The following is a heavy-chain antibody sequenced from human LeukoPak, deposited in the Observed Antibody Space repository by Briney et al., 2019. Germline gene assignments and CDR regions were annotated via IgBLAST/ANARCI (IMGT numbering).Heavy chain of an antibody. CDR3: ASSLLTRNWFDP. Sequence: ASVTVSFKASGYTFTVYYMHWVRQAPGQGLEWMGWINPNSGGTNYAQKFQGRVTMTRDTSISTAYMELSRLRSDDTAVYYCASSLLTRNWFDPWGQGTLVTVSS. J-gene: IGHJ5*02. CDR1: GYTFTVYY. CDR2: INPNSGGT. V-gene: IGHV1-2*02. D-gene: IGHD1-26*01.